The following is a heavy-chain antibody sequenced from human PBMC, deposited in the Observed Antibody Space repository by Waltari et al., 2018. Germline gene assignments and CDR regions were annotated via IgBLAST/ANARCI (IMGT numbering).Heavy chain of an antibody. J-gene: IGHJ4*02. CDR1: GFTFSSYA. CDR3: AKGGASTRDYFDV. Sequence: EVKLLESGGGLVQPGGSLRLSCAASGFTFSSYAMSWVRQSPGKGLEWVSGISGSGGSTDYVDSVKGRFTISRDNSKNTLYLQMNRLRAEDTAVYYCAKGGASTRDYFDVWGQGTLVTVSS. D-gene: IGHD1-26*01. V-gene: IGHV3-23*01. CDR2: ISGSGGST.